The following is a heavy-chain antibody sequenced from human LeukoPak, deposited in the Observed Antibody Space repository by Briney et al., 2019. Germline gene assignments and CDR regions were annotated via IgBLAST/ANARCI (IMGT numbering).Heavy chain of an antibody. D-gene: IGHD4-17*01. J-gene: IGHJ3*02. CDR1: GYTFTSYD. CDR3: WATVTRSAFDI. CDR2: MNPNSGNT. V-gene: IGHV1-8*01. Sequence: ASVKASCKASGYTFTSYDINWVRQATGQGLEWMGWMNPNSGNTGYAQKFQGRVTMTRNTSISTAYVELSSLRSEDTAVYYCWATVTRSAFDIWGQGTMVTVSS.